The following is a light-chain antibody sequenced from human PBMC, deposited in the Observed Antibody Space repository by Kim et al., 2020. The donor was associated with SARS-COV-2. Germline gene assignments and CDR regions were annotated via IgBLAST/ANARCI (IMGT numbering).Light chain of an antibody. CDR1: QSVGTY. CDR3: QQRSN. CDR2: DAS. J-gene: IGKJ5*01. Sequence: VVRQSPATLSLSPGERATLSCRASQSVGTYLAWYQQKPGQAPRLLIYDASKRATGIPARFRGSGSGTDFTLTIGTLEPEDSAVYYCQQRSNFGQGTRLEIK. V-gene: IGKV3-11*01.